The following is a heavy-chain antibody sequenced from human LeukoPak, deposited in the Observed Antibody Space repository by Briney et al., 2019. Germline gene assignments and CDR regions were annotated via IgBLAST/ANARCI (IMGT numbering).Heavy chain of an antibody. D-gene: IGHD3-16*01. J-gene: IGHJ4*02. V-gene: IGHV3-48*03. CDR3: ARVGAYAAVNC. CDR1: GFPFNTYE. Sequence: GGSLRLSCAASGFPFNTYEMNWVRQAPGKGLEWVSYISSSGSTKYYADSVKGRFTISRDNAKNSLYLQMNSLRAEDTAVYYCARVGAYAAVNCWGQGTLVTVSS. CDR2: ISSSGSTK.